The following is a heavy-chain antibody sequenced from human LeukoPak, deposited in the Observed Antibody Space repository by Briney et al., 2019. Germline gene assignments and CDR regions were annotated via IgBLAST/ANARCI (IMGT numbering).Heavy chain of an antibody. J-gene: IGHJ5*02. CDR3: ARHSGGTYYVSLDP. D-gene: IGHD1-26*01. CDR2: IYTSGST. CDR1: GGSISSYY. V-gene: IGHV4-4*07. Sequence: SETLSLTCTVSGGSISSYYWSWIRQPAGKGLEWIGRIYTSGSTNYNPSLKSRFTMSVDTSKNQFSLKLSSVTPADTAVYYCARHSGGTYYVSLDPWGQGTLVTVSS.